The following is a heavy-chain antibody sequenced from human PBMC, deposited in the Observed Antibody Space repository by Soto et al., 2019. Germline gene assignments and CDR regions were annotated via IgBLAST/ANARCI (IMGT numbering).Heavy chain of an antibody. Sequence: SGPTLVNPTQTLTLTCTFSGFSLSTSGMCVSWIRQPPGKALEWLARIDWDDDKYYSTSLKTRLTISKDTSKNQVVLTMTNMDPVDTATYYCARSHSSGWYFDYWGQGTLVTVST. V-gene: IGHV2-70*11. CDR1: GFSLSTSGMC. CDR3: ARSHSSGWYFDY. D-gene: IGHD6-19*01. CDR2: IDWDDDK. J-gene: IGHJ4*02.